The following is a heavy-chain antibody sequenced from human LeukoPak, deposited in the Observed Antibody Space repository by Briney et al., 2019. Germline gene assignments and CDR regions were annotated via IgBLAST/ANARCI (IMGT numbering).Heavy chain of an antibody. D-gene: IGHD1-26*01. CDR1: GFTFSSYG. CDR2: IRYDGSNK. J-gene: IGHJ6*03. Sequence: GGSLRLSCAASGFTFSSYGMHWVRQAPGKGLEWVAFIRYDGSNKYYADSVKGRFTISRDNSKNTLYLQMNSLRAEDTAVYYCAKDSGSYWSYYYMDGWGKGTTVTISS. CDR3: AKDSGSYWSYYYMDG. V-gene: IGHV3-30*02.